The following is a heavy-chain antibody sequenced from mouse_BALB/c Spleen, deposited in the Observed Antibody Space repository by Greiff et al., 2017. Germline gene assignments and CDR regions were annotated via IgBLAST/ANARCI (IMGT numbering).Heavy chain of an antibody. CDR1: GFTFSSYA. Sequence: EVQLVESGGGLVKPGGSLKLSCAASGFTFSSYAMSWVRQTPEKRLEWVASISSGGSTYYPDSVKGRFTISRDNARNILYLQMSSLRSEDTAMYYCARGSYGSSPYYFDYWGQGTTLTVSS. V-gene: IGHV5-6-5*01. CDR2: ISSGGST. J-gene: IGHJ2*01. D-gene: IGHD1-1*01. CDR3: ARGSYGSSPYYFDY.